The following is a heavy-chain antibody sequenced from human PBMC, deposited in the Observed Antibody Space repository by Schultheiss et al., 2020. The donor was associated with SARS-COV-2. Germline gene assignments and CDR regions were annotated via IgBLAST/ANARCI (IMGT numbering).Heavy chain of an antibody. J-gene: IGHJ4*02. CDR2: INHSGST. D-gene: IGHD3-3*01. CDR3: ARHGPYYDFWSGYLYYFEY. Sequence: SETLSLTCAVYGGSFSGHYWSWIRQPPGKGLEWIGEINHSGSTNYNPSLKSRVTISVDTSKNQFSLELSSVTAADTAAYYCARHGPYYDFWSGYLYYFEYWGRGTLVTVSS. V-gene: IGHV4-34*01. CDR1: GGSFSGHY.